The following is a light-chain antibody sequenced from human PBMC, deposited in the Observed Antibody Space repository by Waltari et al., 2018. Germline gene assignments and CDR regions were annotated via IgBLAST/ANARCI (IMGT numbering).Light chain of an antibody. CDR1: QTINTH. J-gene: IGKJ4*01. Sequence: IQLTQSPSSLSAFVGDRVTITCRASQTINTHLVWYQQKPGKAPNLLIYAASTLQSGVPSRFSGSGSGTEFTLTIRSLQPEDFATYYCQQLQSYPITFGGGTKVEI. CDR3: QQLQSYPIT. CDR2: AAS. V-gene: IGKV1-9*01.